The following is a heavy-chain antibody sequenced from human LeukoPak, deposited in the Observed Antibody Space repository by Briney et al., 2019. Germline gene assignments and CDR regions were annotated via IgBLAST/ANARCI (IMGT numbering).Heavy chain of an antibody. J-gene: IGHJ4*02. V-gene: IGHV3-7*01. CDR2: IRQDGSDK. CDR3: ARHSRGSPIDD. Sequence: GGPLRLSCAASGFTFNSYWMSWVGQAPEKGPEWLANIRQDGSDKQYVDSVKGRFTISRDNAKNSLYLQMNSLSAEDTAVYYCARHSRGSPIDDWGQGTLVTVSS. D-gene: IGHD2-15*01. CDR1: GFTFNSYW.